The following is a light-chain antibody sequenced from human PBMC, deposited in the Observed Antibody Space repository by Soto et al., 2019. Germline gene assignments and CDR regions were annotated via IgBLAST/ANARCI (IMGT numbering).Light chain of an antibody. J-gene: IGKJ1*01. CDR1: QSISGW. CDR2: KAS. V-gene: IGKV1-5*03. CDR3: QQCNAYTWT. Sequence: IQMTKSPSTLSSSLRDRVTITCRASQSISGWLAWYQQKPGKAPKLLSYKASTLESGVPSNFSVSGSGTECSITISSLKTEDGATYCCQQCNAYTWTFGQRTGVDIK.